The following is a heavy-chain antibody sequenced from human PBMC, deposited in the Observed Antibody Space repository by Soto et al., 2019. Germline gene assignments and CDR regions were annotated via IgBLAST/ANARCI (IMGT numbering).Heavy chain of an antibody. J-gene: IGHJ4*02. V-gene: IGHV3-30-3*01. CDR1: GFTFSMYV. Sequence: QVQLVESGGGVVQPGRSLRLSCAASGFTFSMYVMHWVRQAPGKGLEWVAVMAYDGNREYYGDSVKGRFFVSRDNSKNTRYLQMNSLRPEATAVYYCARVGGSFYGSWDSWGQGALVTVSS. CDR2: MAYDGNRE. D-gene: IGHD1-26*01. CDR3: ARVGGSFYGSWDS.